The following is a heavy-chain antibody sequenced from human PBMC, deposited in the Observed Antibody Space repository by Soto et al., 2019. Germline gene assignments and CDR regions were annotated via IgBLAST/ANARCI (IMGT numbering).Heavy chain of an antibody. J-gene: IGHJ2*01. Sequence: SETLSLTCAVYGGSFSDYYWSWIRQPPGKGLEWIGEINHSGSTKNNPSLKSRITISVDTSKNQFSLKLSSVTAADTSVYYCVRHAACSSIRCFSGYFDLWGRGTLVTVSS. CDR1: GGSFSDYY. CDR3: VRHAACSSIRCFSGYFDL. D-gene: IGHD2-15*01. V-gene: IGHV4-34*01. CDR2: INHSGST.